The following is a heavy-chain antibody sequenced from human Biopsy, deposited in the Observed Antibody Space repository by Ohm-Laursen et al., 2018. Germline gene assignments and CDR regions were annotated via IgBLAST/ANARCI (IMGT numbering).Heavy chain of an antibody. CDR3: ASGHYYGLGSRQWNYGPDV. Sequence: SSVKVSCKPLGYTFSSYNVHWARQAPGQGLEWMGIINPSDGSTGYAQKFQDRISMSADTSTSTVYLVLRGLRFEDTAVYYCASGHYYGLGSRQWNYGPDVWGQGTTVVVSS. V-gene: IGHV1-46*01. CDR2: INPSDGST. J-gene: IGHJ6*02. D-gene: IGHD3-10*01. CDR1: GYTFSSYN.